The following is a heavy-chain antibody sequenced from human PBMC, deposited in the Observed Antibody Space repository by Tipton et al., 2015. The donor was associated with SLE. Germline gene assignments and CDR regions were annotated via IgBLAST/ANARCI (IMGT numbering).Heavy chain of an antibody. Sequence: SLRLSCVVSGFTFSSYGMNWVRQAPGKGLEWVSSISSSSSYIYYADSVKGRFTISRDNAKNSLYLQMNSLRAEDTAVYYCAREGAVLRYFDWLEADAFDIWGQGTMVTVSS. CDR1: GFTFSSYG. D-gene: IGHD3-9*01. CDR2: ISSSSSYI. CDR3: AREGAVLRYFDWLEADAFDI. V-gene: IGHV3-21*04. J-gene: IGHJ3*02.